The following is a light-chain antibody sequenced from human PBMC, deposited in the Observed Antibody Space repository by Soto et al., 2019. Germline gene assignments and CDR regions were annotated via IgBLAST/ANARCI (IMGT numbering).Light chain of an antibody. V-gene: IGKV3-11*01. CDR2: DTS. CDR3: QQYGNLIT. CDR1: QSVNNY. Sequence: EVVLTQSPATLPLSPGDGATLSCRASQSVNNYLAWYQQKPGRAPRLLIYDTSNRATDIPARFSGSGSGTDFTLTISSVEPEDSALYYCQQYGNLITFGQGTRLEIK. J-gene: IGKJ5*01.